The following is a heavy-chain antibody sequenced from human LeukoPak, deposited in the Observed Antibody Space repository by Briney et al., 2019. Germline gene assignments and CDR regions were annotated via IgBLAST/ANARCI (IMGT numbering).Heavy chain of an antibody. CDR3: ARQRRRVVPAALDY. CDR1: GFTVSSDY. CDR2: IYYSGST. J-gene: IGHJ4*02. Sequence: PGGSLRLSCAASGFTVSSDYLSWVRQPPGKGLEWIGSIYYSGSTYYNPSLKSRVTISVDTSKNQFSLKLSSVTAADTAVYYCARQRRRVVPAALDYWGQGTLVTVSS. D-gene: IGHD2-2*01. V-gene: IGHV4-39*01.